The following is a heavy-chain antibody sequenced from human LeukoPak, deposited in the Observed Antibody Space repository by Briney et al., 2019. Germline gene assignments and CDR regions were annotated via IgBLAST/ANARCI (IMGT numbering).Heavy chain of an antibody. D-gene: IGHD4-11*01. Sequence: QPGGSLRLSCVASGFLFSSNGMHWVRQAPGKGLEWVAFIRDDGNTKYYADSVKGRFTISIDNSKNTLYLQLNSLRAEDTAVYYCAKDYYSDYVRNLDYWGQGALVTVSS. J-gene: IGHJ4*02. CDR1: GFLFSSNG. CDR2: IRDDGNTK. CDR3: AKDYYSDYVRNLDY. V-gene: IGHV3-30*02.